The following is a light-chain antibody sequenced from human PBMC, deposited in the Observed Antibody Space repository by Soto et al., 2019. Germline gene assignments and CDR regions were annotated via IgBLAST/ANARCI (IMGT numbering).Light chain of an antibody. J-gene: IGKJ2*03. Sequence: IVMTQSPATLSMSPGERATLSCRASQSLNRDLAWYQQKPGQSPRLLIFGASIRATGIPARFSGSGSGTEFTLTIGSLQSEDCALYYCQQYDTYYSFGQGTKVEIK. V-gene: IGKV3-15*01. CDR1: QSLNRD. CDR2: GAS. CDR3: QQYDTYYS.